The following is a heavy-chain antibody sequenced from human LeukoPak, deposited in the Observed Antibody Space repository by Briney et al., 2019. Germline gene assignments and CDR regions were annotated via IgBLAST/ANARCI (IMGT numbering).Heavy chain of an antibody. CDR3: AKVDTAMVMELFDY. V-gene: IGHV1-69*01. CDR1: GGTFSSYA. D-gene: IGHD5-18*01. Sequence: ASVKVSCKASGGTFSSYAISWVRQAPGQGLEWMGGIIPIFGTANYAQKFQGRVTITADESTSTTYMELSSLRSEDTAVYYCAKVDTAMVMELFDYWGQGTLVTVSS. CDR2: IIPIFGTA. J-gene: IGHJ4*02.